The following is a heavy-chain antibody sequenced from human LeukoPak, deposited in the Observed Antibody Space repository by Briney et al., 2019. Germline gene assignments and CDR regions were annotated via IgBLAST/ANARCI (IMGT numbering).Heavy chain of an antibody. Sequence: GGSLRLSCAASGFTFSNYWMSWVRQAPGKGLEWVANIKQDGSEKYYVDSVKGRFTISRDNAKNSLYLQMNSLRAEDTAVYYCARDRGSYFDYWGREPWSPSPQ. D-gene: IGHD1-26*01. CDR2: IKQDGSEK. J-gene: IGHJ4*02. V-gene: IGHV3-7*01. CDR3: ARDRGSYFDY. CDR1: GFTFSNYW.